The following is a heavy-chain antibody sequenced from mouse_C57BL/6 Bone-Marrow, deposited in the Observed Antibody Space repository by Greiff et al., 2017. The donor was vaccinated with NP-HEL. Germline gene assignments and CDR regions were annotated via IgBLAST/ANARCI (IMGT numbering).Heavy chain of an antibody. CDR3: ASDGSSPGWFAY. CDR2: ISIGNGYT. D-gene: IGHD1-1*01. CDR1: GYTFTSYG. V-gene: IGHV1-58*01. J-gene: IGHJ3*01. Sequence: DVKLQESGAELVRPGSSVKMSCKTSGYTFTSYGINWVKQRPGQGLEWIGYISIGNGYTEYNEKFKGKATLTSDTSSSTAYMQLSSLTSEDSAIYFCASDGSSPGWFAYWGQGTLVTVSA.